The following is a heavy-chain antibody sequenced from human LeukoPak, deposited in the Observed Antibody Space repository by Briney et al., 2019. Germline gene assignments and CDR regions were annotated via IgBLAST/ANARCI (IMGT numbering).Heavy chain of an antibody. J-gene: IGHJ4*02. V-gene: IGHV3-74*01. CDR2: INSDGSST. D-gene: IGHD4-17*01. CDR3: AKGGATVIDY. CDR1: GFTFSNYC. Sequence: PGGSLRLSCAASGFTFSNYCMHWVRQPPGKGLVWVSRINSDGSSTTSADSVKGRFTISRDNAKNTLYLQMNSLRAEDTAVYYCAKGGATVIDYWGQGTLVTVSS.